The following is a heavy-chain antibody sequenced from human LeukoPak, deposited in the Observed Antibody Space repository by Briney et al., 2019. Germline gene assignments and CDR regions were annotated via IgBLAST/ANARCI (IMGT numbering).Heavy chain of an antibody. CDR2: ISGSGGST. CDR1: GFTFSSYA. CDR3: AKGIAAAGTPFDY. V-gene: IGHV3-23*01. J-gene: IGHJ4*02. D-gene: IGHD6-13*01. Sequence: GGSLRLSCAASGFTFSSYAMSWVRQAPGKGLEWVSAISGSGGSTYYADSVKGRLTISRDNSKNTLYLQMNSLRAEDTAVYYCAKGIAAAGTPFDYWGQGTLVTVSS.